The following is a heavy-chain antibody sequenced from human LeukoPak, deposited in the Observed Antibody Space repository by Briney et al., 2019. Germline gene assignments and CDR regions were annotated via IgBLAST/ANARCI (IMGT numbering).Heavy chain of an antibody. Sequence: GGSLRLSCAASGFTFSSYWMSWVRQSPGKGLEWEANIKPDGSEKYYVDSVKGRFTISRDNARNALFLEMTSLRAEDTAVYYCARERMYSGSGSTFPYYDYWGQGTLVIVSS. CDR1: GFTFSSYW. CDR3: ARERMYSGSGSTFPYYDY. CDR2: IKPDGSEK. V-gene: IGHV3-7*01. D-gene: IGHD3-10*01. J-gene: IGHJ4*02.